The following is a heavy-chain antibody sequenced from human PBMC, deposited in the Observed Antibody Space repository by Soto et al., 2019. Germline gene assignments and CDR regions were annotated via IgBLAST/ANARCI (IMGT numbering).Heavy chain of an antibody. CDR1: CVPFAAFY. J-gene: IGHJ4*02. CDR3: ARGRSFYDSSGYRFDD. CDR2: INYRGKT. V-gene: IGHV4-34*01. D-gene: IGHD3-22*01. Sequence: SVPIVVPRGVFCVPFAAFYWPRIRKDTGKELEWNGEINYRGKTVYSPSLGSRVTLSVDTSKSQVSLELTSVTAADTAVYYCARGRSFYDSSGYRFDDWAPRSLVTVSS.